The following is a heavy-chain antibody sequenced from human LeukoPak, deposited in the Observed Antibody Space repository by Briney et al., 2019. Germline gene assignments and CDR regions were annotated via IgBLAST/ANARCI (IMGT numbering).Heavy chain of an antibody. CDR1: GFTFSSYA. CDR2: ISGSGGST. V-gene: IGHV3-23*01. Sequence: GGSLRLSCAASGFTFSSYAMSWVRQAPGKGLEWVSAISGSGGSTYYADSVKGRFTISRDNSKNTLYLQMNSLRAEDTAVYYCARDYIGSWCFDYWGQGTLVTVSS. CDR3: ARDYIGSWCFDY. J-gene: IGHJ4*02. D-gene: IGHD6-13*01.